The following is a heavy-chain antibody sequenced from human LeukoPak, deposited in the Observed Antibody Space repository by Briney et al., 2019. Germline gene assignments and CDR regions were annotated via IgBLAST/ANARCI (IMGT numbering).Heavy chain of an antibody. CDR2: IYYSGTT. CDR3: ASQQNSGWPPRGDDY. Sequence: SETLSLTCAVSGGSMSSSGYYWGWIRQPPGKGLEWIGNIYYSGTTHYNPSLASRVTISVATSKSQFSLMLTSVTAADTAVYYCASQQNSGWPPRGDDYWGQGILVTVSS. V-gene: IGHV4-39*01. D-gene: IGHD6-19*01. J-gene: IGHJ4*02. CDR1: GGSMSSSGYY.